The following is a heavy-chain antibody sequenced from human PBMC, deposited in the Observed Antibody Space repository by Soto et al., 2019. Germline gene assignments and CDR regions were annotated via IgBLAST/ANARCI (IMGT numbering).Heavy chain of an antibody. CDR1: GFTFSSYS. CDR3: ARLGGYCISTSCRNWFDP. Sequence: EVQLVESGGGLVKPGGSLRLSCAASGFTFSSYSMNWVRQAPGKGLEWVSSISSSSSYIYYADSVKGRFTISRDNAKNSLYLQMNSLRAEDTAVYYCARLGGYCISTSCRNWFDPWGQGTLVTVSS. D-gene: IGHD2-2*03. CDR2: ISSSSSYI. J-gene: IGHJ5*02. V-gene: IGHV3-21*01.